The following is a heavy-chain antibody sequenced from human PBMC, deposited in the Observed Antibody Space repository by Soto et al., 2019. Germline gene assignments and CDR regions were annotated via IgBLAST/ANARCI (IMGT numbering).Heavy chain of an antibody. CDR3: ARWGVGGSSDFDY. CDR1: GGTFSSYT. CDR2: IIPILGIA. Sequence: ASVKVSCKASGGTFSSYTICWVRHAPGQGLEWMGRIIPILGIANYAQKFQGRVTITADKSTSTAYMELSSLRSEDTAVYYCARWGVGGSSDFDYWGQGTLVNVSS. V-gene: IGHV1-69*02. D-gene: IGHD6-6*01. J-gene: IGHJ4*02.